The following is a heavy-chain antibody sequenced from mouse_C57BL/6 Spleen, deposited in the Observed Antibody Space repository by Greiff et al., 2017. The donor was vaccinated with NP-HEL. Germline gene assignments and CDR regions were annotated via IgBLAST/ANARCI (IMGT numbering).Heavy chain of an antibody. CDR1: GFTFSDYG. CDR2: ISSGSSTI. Sequence: EVHLVESGGGLVKPGGSLKLSCAASGFTFSDYGMHWVRQAPEKGLEWVAYISSGSSTIYSADTVKGRFTISRDNAKNTLFLQMTSLRSEDTAMYYCARPYDYDRDWYFDGWGTGTTVTVSS. V-gene: IGHV5-17*01. CDR3: ARPYDYDRDWYFDG. D-gene: IGHD2-4*01. J-gene: IGHJ1*03.